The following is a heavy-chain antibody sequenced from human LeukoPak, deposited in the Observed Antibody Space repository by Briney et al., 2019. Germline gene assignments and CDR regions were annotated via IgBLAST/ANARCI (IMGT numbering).Heavy chain of an antibody. CDR1: GGSISSYY. J-gene: IGHJ4*02. CDR2: IYYSGST. Sequence: PSETLSLTCTVSGGSISSYYWSWIRQPPGKGLEWIGYIYYSGSTNYNPSLKSRVTISVDTSKNQFSLKLSSVTAADTAVYYCARDNAGPAAPLFDYWGQGTLVTVSS. V-gene: IGHV4-59*01. CDR3: ARDNAGPAAPLFDY. D-gene: IGHD2-2*01.